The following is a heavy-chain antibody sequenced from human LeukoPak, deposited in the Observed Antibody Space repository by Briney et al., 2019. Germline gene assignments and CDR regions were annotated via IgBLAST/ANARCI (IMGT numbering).Heavy chain of an antibody. CDR2: INTNTGNP. Sequence: ASVKVSCKASGYTFTGYYIHWVRQAPGQGLEWMGWINTNTGNPTYAQGFTGRFVFSLDTSVSTAYLQISSLKAEDTAVYYCARNQWLVLGAAFDIWGQGTMVTVSS. J-gene: IGHJ3*02. V-gene: IGHV7-4-1*02. CDR1: GYTFTGYY. D-gene: IGHD6-19*01. CDR3: ARNQWLVLGAAFDI.